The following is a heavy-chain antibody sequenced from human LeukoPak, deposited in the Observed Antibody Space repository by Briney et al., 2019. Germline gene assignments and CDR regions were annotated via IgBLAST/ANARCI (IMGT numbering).Heavy chain of an antibody. Sequence: GGSLRLSCAASGFTFSSYGMSWVRQAPGKGLEWVSAISGSGGSTYYADSVKGRFTISRDNSKNTLYLQMNSLRAEDTAVYYCAKDRNDILTGSAAFDIWGQGTMVTVSS. J-gene: IGHJ3*02. CDR2: ISGSGGST. CDR1: GFTFSSYG. D-gene: IGHD3-9*01. V-gene: IGHV3-23*01. CDR3: AKDRNDILTGSAAFDI.